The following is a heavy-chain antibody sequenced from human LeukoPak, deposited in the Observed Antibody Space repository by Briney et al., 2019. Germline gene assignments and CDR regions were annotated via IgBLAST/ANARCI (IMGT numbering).Heavy chain of an antibody. Sequence: ASVKVSCKASGYTFTSYAMHWVRQAPGQRLEWMGWINAGNGNTKYSQEFQGRVTITRDTSTSTAYMELRSLRSDDTAVYYCARDIFALTESATFVTFHYWGQGTLVTVSS. CDR3: ARDIFALTESATFVTFHY. CDR2: INAGNGNT. J-gene: IGHJ4*02. V-gene: IGHV1-3*01. CDR1: GYTFTSYA. D-gene: IGHD2-15*01.